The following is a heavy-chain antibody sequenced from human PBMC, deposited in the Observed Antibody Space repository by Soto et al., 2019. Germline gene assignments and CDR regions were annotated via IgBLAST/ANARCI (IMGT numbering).Heavy chain of an antibody. D-gene: IGHD2-2*01. Sequence: QVLLVESGGGVVQPGRSLRLSCAASGFSFSSYGMHWVRQAPGKGLEWVALIYHDGSKTWYADSVKGRFTISRDKSKNTVHLQMNSLRDEDTAVYFCARDIVLIPAAYYNYGVGVWGQGTTVTVSS. CDR3: ARDIVLIPAAYYNYGVGV. V-gene: IGHV3-33*01. CDR1: GFSFSSYG. J-gene: IGHJ6*02. CDR2: IYHDGSKT.